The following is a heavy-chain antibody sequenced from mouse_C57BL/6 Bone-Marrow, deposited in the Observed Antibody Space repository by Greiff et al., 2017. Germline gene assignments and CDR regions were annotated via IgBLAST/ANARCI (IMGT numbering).Heavy chain of an antibody. J-gene: IGHJ3*01. CDR2: IYPRSGNT. CDR1: GYTFTSYG. Sequence: VQLQQSGAELARPGASVKLSCKASGYTFTSYGISWVKQRTGQGLEWIGEIYPRSGNTYYNEKFKGKATLTADKSSSTAYMELRSLTSEDSAVDFCARRRALLLSCFAYGGQGTLVTVSA. V-gene: IGHV1-81*01. D-gene: IGHD2-12*01. CDR3: ARRRALLLSCFAY.